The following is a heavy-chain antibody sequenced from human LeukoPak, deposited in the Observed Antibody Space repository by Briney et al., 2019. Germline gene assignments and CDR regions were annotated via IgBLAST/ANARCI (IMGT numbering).Heavy chain of an antibody. CDR2: TRNKANSYTT. J-gene: IGHJ4*02. CDR3: VRNTVSIPRYFDY. D-gene: IGHD4-17*01. CDR1: GFTFSDHY. V-gene: IGHV3-72*01. Sequence: PGGSLILSCAASGFTFSDHYMDWVRQAPGKGLEWVGRTRNKANSYTTEYAASVEGRFSISRDDSGNSLYLQMSSLKTEDTAVYYCVRNTVSIPRYFDYWGQGTLVTVSS.